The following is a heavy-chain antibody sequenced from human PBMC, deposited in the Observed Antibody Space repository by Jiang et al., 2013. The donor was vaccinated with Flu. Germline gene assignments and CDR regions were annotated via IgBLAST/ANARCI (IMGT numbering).Heavy chain of an antibody. J-gene: IGHJ4*02. Sequence: PGVSVKVSCRASGYPFINYAIHWVRQARGQGLEWMGWINTNTGSPAYARGFTGRFVFSLDTSVSTAYLQISGLKAEDSGLYYCAREERRSSGYFDHWGQGALVTVSS. CDR1: GYPFINYA. CDR2: INTNTGSP. V-gene: IGHV7-4-1*02. CDR3: AREERRSSGYFDH. D-gene: IGHD3-22*01.